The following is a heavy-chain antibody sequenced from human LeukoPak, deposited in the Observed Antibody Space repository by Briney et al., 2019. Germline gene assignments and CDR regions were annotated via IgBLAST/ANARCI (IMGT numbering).Heavy chain of an antibody. CDR1: GGSISSSSYY. D-gene: IGHD3-3*01. V-gene: IGHV4-39*01. CDR2: IYYSGST. CDR3: ARHHVLRFLAWLFFVDY. Sequence: SETLSLTCTVSGGSISSSSYYWGWTRQPPGKGLEWIGSIYYSGSTYYNPFLKSRVTISDNTSKNQFSLMLSPVTAADTAVYFCARHHVLRFLAWLFFVDYWGEGTLVTVSS. J-gene: IGHJ4*02.